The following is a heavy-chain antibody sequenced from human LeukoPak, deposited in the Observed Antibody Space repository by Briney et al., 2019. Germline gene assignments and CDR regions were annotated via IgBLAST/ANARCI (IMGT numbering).Heavy chain of an antibody. CDR3: ARFRVKGYYDSSAWGSYYFDY. D-gene: IGHD3-22*01. V-gene: IGHV3-66*01. Sequence: GGSLRLSCAASGFTVSSNYKSWVRQAPGKGLEWVSVIYSGGSTYYADSVKGRFTISRDNSKNTLYLQMNSLRAEDTAVYYCARFRVKGYYDSSAWGSYYFDYWGQGTLVTVSS. CDR2: IYSGGST. CDR1: GFTVSSNY. J-gene: IGHJ4*02.